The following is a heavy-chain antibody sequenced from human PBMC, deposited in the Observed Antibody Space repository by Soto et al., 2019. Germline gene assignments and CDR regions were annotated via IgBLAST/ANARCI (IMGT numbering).Heavy chain of an antibody. Sequence: EVQLLESGGGLVQPGGSLRLSCAASGFIFSSYSMYWVRQAPGKGPEGVAGISAFSDSILYADSVEGRFTISRDNSTNPLYLQSNSLRADDTAGYFCAKKRRSGGDNWYFDSWGQGTLVTVSS. D-gene: IGHD2-21*02. CDR2: ISAFSDSI. CDR1: GFIFSSYS. CDR3: AKKRRSGGDNWYFDS. V-gene: IGHV3-23*01. J-gene: IGHJ4*02.